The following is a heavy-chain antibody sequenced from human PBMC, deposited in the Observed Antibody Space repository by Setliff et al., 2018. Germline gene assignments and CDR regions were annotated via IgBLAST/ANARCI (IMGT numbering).Heavy chain of an antibody. Sequence: PGESLKISCKGSGYSFSTCWIGWVRQMPGEGLEWMGIIYPGDSITGYSPSFQGQVTISVDKSINTAYLQWSSLRASDTAIYYCARHPYYYGSGTYLDNNNRWFDPWGQGTLVTVSS. D-gene: IGHD3-10*01. V-gene: IGHV5-51*01. J-gene: IGHJ5*02. CDR1: GYSFSTCW. CDR3: ARHPYYYGSGTYLDNNNRWFDP. CDR2: IYPGDSIT.